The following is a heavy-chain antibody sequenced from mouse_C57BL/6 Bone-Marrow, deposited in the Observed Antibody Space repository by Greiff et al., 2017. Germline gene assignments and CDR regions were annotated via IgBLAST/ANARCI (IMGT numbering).Heavy chain of an antibody. V-gene: IGHV5-4*01. CDR2: ISDGGSYT. D-gene: IGHD1-1*01. CDR1: GFTFSSYA. Sequence: DVMLVESGGGLVKPGGSLKLSCAASGFTFSSYAMSWVRQTPEKRLEWVATISDGGSYTYYPDNVKGRFTISRDNAKNNLYLQMSHLKSEDTAMYYCARDYGSSYVEFAYWGQGTLVTVSA. CDR3: ARDYGSSYVEFAY. J-gene: IGHJ3*01.